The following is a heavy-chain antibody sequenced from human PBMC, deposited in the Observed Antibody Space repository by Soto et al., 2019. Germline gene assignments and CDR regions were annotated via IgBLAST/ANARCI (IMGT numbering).Heavy chain of an antibody. CDR1: GFTFSSYG. CDR2: ISYDGSNK. V-gene: IGHV3-30*18. CDR3: AKDLGYCTNGVCIRGLGGMDV. Sequence: GGSLRLSCAASGFTFSSYGMHWVRRAPGKGLEWVAVISYDGSNKYYADSVKGRFTISRDNSKNTLYLQMNSLRAEDTAVYYCAKDLGYCTNGVCIRGLGGMDVWGQGTTVTVSS. J-gene: IGHJ6*02. D-gene: IGHD2-8*01.